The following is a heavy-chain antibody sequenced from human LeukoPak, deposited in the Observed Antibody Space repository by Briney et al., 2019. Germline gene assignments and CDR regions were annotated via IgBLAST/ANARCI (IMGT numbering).Heavy chain of an antibody. CDR3: AREVAAVAGTADY. Sequence: SETLSLTCTVSGGSISGSSYYWGWIRQPPGKGLEWIGSIYYSGSTYYNPSPKSRVTISVDTSRNQFSLKLNSVTATDTAVYYCAREVAAVAGTADYWGQGTLVTVSS. D-gene: IGHD6-19*01. V-gene: IGHV4-39*02. CDR1: GGSISGSSYY. CDR2: IYYSGST. J-gene: IGHJ4*02.